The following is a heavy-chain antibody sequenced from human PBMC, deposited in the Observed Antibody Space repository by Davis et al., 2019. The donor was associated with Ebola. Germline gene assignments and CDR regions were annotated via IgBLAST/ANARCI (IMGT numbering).Heavy chain of an antibody. D-gene: IGHD2-15*01. CDR2: IKPDGSEQ. Sequence: ETLSLTCTVSGGSISSYYWSWVRQAPGKGLEWVANIKPDGSEQQCVDSVKGRFTISRDNAKNSLYLQMNSLRVEDTAVYYCAAVVAAATHWGQGTLVTVSS. CDR3: AAVVAAATH. CDR1: GGSISSYY. J-gene: IGHJ4*02. V-gene: IGHV3-7*01.